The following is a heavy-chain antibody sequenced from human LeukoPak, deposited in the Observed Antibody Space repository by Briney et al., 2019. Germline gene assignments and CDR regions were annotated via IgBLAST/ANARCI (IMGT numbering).Heavy chain of an antibody. CDR1: RFTVSSSY. J-gene: IGHJ4*02. CDR3: ARGGSGWYAFDS. V-gene: IGHV3-66*01. CDR2: IDSGGYT. Sequence: GESLKISCAASRFTVSSSYMNWVRQAPGKGLEWVSLIDSGGYTYYADSVKGRFTISRDNSKNTLYLQMSSLRVEDTAVYYCARGGSGWYAFDSWGQGTLVTVSS. D-gene: IGHD6-19*01.